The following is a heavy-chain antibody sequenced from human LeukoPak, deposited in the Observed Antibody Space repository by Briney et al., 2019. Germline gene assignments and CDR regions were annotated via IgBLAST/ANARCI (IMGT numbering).Heavy chain of an antibody. J-gene: IGHJ4*02. Sequence: GGSLRLSRAASGFTFSDYYMSWIRQAPGKGLEWVGYISNSGSTIYYADSVKGRFTISRDNAKNSLYLQMNSLRAEDTAVYXCXRDRXXXVTXLCYWGQGTLVTVSS. V-gene: IGHV3-11*04. CDR1: GFTFSDYY. CDR3: XRDRXXXVTXLCY. D-gene: IGHD4-23*01. CDR2: ISNSGSTI.